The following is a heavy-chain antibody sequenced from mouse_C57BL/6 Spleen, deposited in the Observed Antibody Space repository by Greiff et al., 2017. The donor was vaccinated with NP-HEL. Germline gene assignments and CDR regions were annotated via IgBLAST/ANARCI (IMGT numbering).Heavy chain of an antibody. CDR1: GYAFSSYW. CDR2: IYPGDGDT. D-gene: IGHD1-1*01. CDR3: ARSGTTVVAHNWYFDV. J-gene: IGHJ1*03. V-gene: IGHV1-80*01. Sequence: VQLVESGAELVKPGASVKISCKASGYAFSSYWMNWVKQRPGKGLEWIGQIYPGDGDTNYNGKFKGKATLTADKSSSTAYMQLSSLTSEDSAVYFCARSGTTVVAHNWYFDVWGTGTTVTVSS.